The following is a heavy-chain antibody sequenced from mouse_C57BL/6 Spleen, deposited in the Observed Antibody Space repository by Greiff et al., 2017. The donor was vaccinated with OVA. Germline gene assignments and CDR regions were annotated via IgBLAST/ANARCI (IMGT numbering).Heavy chain of an antibody. CDR2: IYPGGGYT. J-gene: IGHJ2*01. Sequence: VMLVESGAELVRPGTSVKMSCKASGYTFTNYWIGWAKQRPGHGLEWIGDIYPGGGYTNYNEKFKGKATLTADKSSSTAYMQFSSLTSEDSAIYYCARGGTGYFDDWGQGTTLTVSS. CDR3: ARGGTGYFDD. V-gene: IGHV1-63*01. D-gene: IGHD2-14*01. CDR1: GYTFTNYW.